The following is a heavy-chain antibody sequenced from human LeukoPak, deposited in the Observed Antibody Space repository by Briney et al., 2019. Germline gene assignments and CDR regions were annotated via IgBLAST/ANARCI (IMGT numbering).Heavy chain of an antibody. CDR3: ARDPPAVAANTYG. Sequence: GGSLRLSCAASGVTVSNNYMNWVRQAPGKGLEWVSLIYSGGSTYYADSVKGRFTISRDNSKNALYLQMNSLRAEDTAVYYCARDPPAVAANTYGWGQGTLVTVSS. CDR2: IYSGGST. V-gene: IGHV3-66*01. J-gene: IGHJ4*02. D-gene: IGHD6-6*01. CDR1: GVTVSNNY.